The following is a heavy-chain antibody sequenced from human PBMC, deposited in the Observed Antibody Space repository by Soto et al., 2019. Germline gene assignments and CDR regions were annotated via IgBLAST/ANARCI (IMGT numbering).Heavy chain of an antibody. CDR2: IIPILGIA. D-gene: IGHD5-12*01. V-gene: IGHV1-69*04. Sequence: ASVKVSCKASGGTFSSYTISWVRQAPGQGLEWMGRIIPILGIANYAQKFQGRVTITADKSTSTAYMELSSLRSEDTAVYYCAREWNSGYDFGYWGQGTLVTVSS. J-gene: IGHJ4*02. CDR1: GGTFSSYT. CDR3: AREWNSGYDFGY.